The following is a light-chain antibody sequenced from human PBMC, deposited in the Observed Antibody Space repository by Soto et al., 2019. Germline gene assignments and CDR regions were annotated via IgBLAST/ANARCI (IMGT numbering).Light chain of an antibody. CDR2: GAS. V-gene: IGKV3-15*01. J-gene: IGKJ1*01. Sequence: EAVLTHSPATLSVSPGERATLSCRASQGIGSTLAWYQQKPGQTPRLLIYGASTRATGVPARFSGSGSGTEFTLTISSLQPDDFATYYCQQFNTSPWTFGQGTKVDIK. CDR3: QQFNTSPWT. CDR1: QGIGST.